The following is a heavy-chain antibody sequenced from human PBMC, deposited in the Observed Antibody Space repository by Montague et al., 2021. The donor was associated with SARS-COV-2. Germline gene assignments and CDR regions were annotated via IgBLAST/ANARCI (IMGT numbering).Heavy chain of an antibody. V-gene: IGHV4-4*02. CDR2: SGST. CDR3: AVTYYYGSGFDY. D-gene: IGHD3-10*01. J-gene: IGHJ4*02. Sequence: SGSTNYNPSLKSRVTISVDKSKNQFSLKLSSVTAADTAVYYCAVTYYYGSGFDYWGQGTLFTVSS.